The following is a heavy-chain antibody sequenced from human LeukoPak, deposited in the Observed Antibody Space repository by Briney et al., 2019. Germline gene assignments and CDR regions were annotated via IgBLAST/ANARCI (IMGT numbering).Heavy chain of an antibody. CDR3: ARGIGDGYTQRGTN. CDR2: ISDNGRDT. V-gene: IGHV3-64*01. CDR1: VFTFSRYA. D-gene: IGHD5-24*01. Sequence: PGGSLRLSCAASVFTFSRYAMHGVPQAPGKGLEYVSAISDNGRDTYYTKSVKGRFTISRDNSKNTLYLQMGSLRAEDMAVYYCARGIGDGYTQRGTNWGQGTLVTVSS. J-gene: IGHJ4*02.